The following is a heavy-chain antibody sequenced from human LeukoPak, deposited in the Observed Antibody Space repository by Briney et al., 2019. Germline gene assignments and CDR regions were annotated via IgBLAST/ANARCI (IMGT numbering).Heavy chain of an antibody. Sequence: GGSLRLSCAASGFRFSDYWMTWVRQAPGKGLECVANIKTDGSAKYYPDSVKGRFTVSRDNAKNSLYLQMNNMRVEDTAIYYCTKDLNHASSGWGQGTLVTVSS. CDR3: TKDLNHASSG. V-gene: IGHV3-7*01. J-gene: IGHJ4*02. D-gene: IGHD3-22*01. CDR2: IKTDGSAK. CDR1: GFRFSDYW.